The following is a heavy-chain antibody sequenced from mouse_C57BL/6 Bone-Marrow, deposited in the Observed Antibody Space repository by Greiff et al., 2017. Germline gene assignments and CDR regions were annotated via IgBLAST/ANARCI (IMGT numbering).Heavy chain of an antibody. V-gene: IGHV1-7*01. CDR2: INPSSGYT. CDR1: GYTFTSYW. J-gene: IGHJ1*03. Sequence: VQLVESGAELAKPGASVKLSCKASGYTFTSYWMHWVKQRPGQGLEWIGYINPSSGYTKYNQKFKDKATLTADKSSSTAYMQLSSLTYEDSAVSDCARWWYFDVWGTGPTVTVSS. CDR3: ARWWYFDV.